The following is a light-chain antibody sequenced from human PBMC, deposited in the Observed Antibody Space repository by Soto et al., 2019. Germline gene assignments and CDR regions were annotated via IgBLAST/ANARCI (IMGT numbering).Light chain of an antibody. J-gene: IGKJ1*01. Sequence: EIVMTQSPATLSVSPGDRATLSCRASQRFGANLAWYQQKPGQAPRLLIFGVSTRAAGIPGRFSGTGSGTDFNLTINRLQSEDFAVYYCHHYSDWRSFGQGTKVEIK. CDR2: GVS. CDR3: HHYSDWRS. CDR1: QRFGAN. V-gene: IGKV3-15*01.